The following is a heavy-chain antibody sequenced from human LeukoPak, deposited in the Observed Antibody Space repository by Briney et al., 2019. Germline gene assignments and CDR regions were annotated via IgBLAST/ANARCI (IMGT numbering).Heavy chain of an antibody. V-gene: IGHV6-1*01. CDR3: ARDPDGTNARFDY. CDR2: TYYRSKWYN. Sequence: SQTLSLTCAISGDSVSSNSGVWTWIRQSPSRGLEWLGRTYYRSKWYNDYAVSVKGRITINPDTSKNQFSLQLNFVTPEDTAVYYCARDPDGTNARFDYWGQGTLVTVSS. CDR1: GDSVSSNSGV. J-gene: IGHJ4*02. D-gene: IGHD2-8*01.